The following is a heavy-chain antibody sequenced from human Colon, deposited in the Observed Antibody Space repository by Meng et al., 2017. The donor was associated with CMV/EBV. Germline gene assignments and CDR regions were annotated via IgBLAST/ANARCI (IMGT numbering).Heavy chain of an antibody. J-gene: IGHJ4*01. V-gene: IGHV3-23*01. Sequence: GESLKISCAASGFDFSSYAMTWVRQAPGKGLEWVSRIIGSGGGPHYADSVKGRFTISRDNSKNTLYLQMSSLRAEDSAVYYCAKSRVGDYSYFDYWGHGTLVTVSS. D-gene: IGHD2-21*01. CDR1: GFDFSSYA. CDR2: IIGSGGGP. CDR3: AKSRVGDYSYFDY.